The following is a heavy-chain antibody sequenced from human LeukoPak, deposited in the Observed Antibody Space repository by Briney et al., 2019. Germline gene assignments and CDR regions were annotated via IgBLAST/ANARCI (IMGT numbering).Heavy chain of an antibody. D-gene: IGHD6-6*01. Sequence: GGSLRLSCAASGFTFNSYNMNWVRQAPGKGLEWVSYISSSSSTIYYVDSVKGRFTISRDSAKTSLFLQMNSLRDEDTAVYYCARAYSSSSGRDAFDSWGLGTLVTVSS. J-gene: IGHJ3*02. CDR2: ISSSSSTI. V-gene: IGHV3-48*02. CDR3: ARAYSSSSGRDAFDS. CDR1: GFTFNSYN.